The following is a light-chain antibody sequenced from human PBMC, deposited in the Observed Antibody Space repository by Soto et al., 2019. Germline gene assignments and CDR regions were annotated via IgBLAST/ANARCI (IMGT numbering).Light chain of an antibody. J-gene: IGKJ2*01. CDR3: QQYSNGPPLYT. V-gene: IGKV3-15*01. CDR1: QSVSSY. Sequence: EIVMTQSPATLSVSPGERATLSCRASQSVSSYLAWYQQKPGLPPRLLIYDASTRATGIPDRFSGSGSGTDFTLTISGLQSADFAVYYCQQYSNGPPLYTLSRGTKREIK. CDR2: DAS.